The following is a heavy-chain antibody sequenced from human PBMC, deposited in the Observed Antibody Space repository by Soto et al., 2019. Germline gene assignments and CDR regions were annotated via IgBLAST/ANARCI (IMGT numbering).Heavy chain of an antibody. Sequence: QLQLQESGPGLVKPSETLSLTCTVSGGSISSSSYYWGWIRQPPGKGLEWIGSIYYSGSTYYNPSLKSRVTISVDTSKNQFSLKLSSVTAADTAVYYCARHPTYDFWSGYSYYYYYGMDVWGQGTTVTVSS. V-gene: IGHV4-39*01. J-gene: IGHJ6*02. CDR2: IYYSGST. CDR1: GGSISSSSYY. D-gene: IGHD3-3*01. CDR3: ARHPTYDFWSGYSYYYYYGMDV.